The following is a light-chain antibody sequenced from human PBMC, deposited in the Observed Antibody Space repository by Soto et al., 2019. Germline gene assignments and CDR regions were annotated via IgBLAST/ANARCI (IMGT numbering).Light chain of an antibody. J-gene: IGKJ1*01. CDR3: QQYGGSPRT. CDR2: DAS. Sequence: DIQMTQSPSTLSASVGDRVTITCRASQSISSWLAWYQQKPGKAPKLLIYDASSLESGVPSRFSGSGSGTDFTLTISSLHPEDFAVYYCQQYGGSPRTFGQGTKVDIK. CDR1: QSISSW. V-gene: IGKV1-5*01.